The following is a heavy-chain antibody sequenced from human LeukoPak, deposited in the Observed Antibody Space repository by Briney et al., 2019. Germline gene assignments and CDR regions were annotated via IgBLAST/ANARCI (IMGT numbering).Heavy chain of an antibody. J-gene: IGHJ6*03. Sequence: ASVKVSCKASGYTFHDYYIHWVRQAPGQGLEWMGWINPNSGGTNYAQKFQGRVTMTRDTSISTAYMELSRLRSDDTAVYYCARVGATYYYYYYMDVWGKGTTVTVSS. CDR2: INPNSGGT. V-gene: IGHV1-2*02. CDR1: GYTFHDYY. D-gene: IGHD1-26*01. CDR3: ARVGATYYYYYYMDV.